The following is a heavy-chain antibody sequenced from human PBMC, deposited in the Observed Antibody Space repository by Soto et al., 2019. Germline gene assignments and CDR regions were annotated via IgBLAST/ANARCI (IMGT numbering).Heavy chain of an antibody. CDR3: ARTYYYGSDSYYSADY. J-gene: IGHJ4*02. V-gene: IGHV1-3*01. CDR1: GYSFTSYA. D-gene: IGHD3-10*01. Sequence: ASVKVSCKASGYSFTSYAIHWVRQAPGQRLEWMGWINAGSGSTKYSQNFQGRVTITRDTSASTAYMELSSLRSEGTAVYYCARTYYYGSDSYYSADYWGQGTLVTVSS. CDR2: INAGSGST.